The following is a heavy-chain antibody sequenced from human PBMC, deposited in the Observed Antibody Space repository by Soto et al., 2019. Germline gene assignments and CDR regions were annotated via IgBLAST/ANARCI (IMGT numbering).Heavy chain of an antibody. CDR1: GGSISSSSYY. J-gene: IGHJ4*02. CDR2: IYYSGST. D-gene: IGHD3-10*01. Sequence: SETLSLTCTVSGGSISSSSYYWGWIRQPPGKGLEWIGSIYYSGSTYYNPSLKSRVTISVDTSKNQFSLKLSSVTAADTAVYYCARHQGKDSRLLWFGELFTDVDYWGQGTLVTVSS. CDR3: ARHQGKDSRLLWFGELFTDVDY. V-gene: IGHV4-39*01.